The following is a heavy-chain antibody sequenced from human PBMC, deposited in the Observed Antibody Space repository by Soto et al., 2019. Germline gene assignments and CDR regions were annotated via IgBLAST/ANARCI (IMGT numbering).Heavy chain of an antibody. CDR1: GFTFSSYW. D-gene: IGHD3-22*01. Sequence: EVQLVESGGGLVQPGGSLRLSCAASGFTFSSYWMSWVRQAPGKGLEWVANIKQDGSEKYYVDSVKGRFTISRDNAKNSLYLQMNSLRAEDTAVYYCARAMGYYDSSGYYFDYWGQGTLVTVSS. CDR3: ARAMGYYDSSGYYFDY. J-gene: IGHJ4*02. CDR2: IKQDGSEK. V-gene: IGHV3-7*01.